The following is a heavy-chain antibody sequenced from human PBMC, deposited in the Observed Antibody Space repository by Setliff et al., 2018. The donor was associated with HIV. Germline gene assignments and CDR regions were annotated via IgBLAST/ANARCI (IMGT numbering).Heavy chain of an antibody. D-gene: IGHD3-3*01. J-gene: IGHJ4*02. CDR1: GDSFSGTSYY. Sequence: ETLSLTCTVSGDSFSGTSYYWGWIRQPPGKGLEWIGSIHFSGSTWYSQSLKSRVTIWVDTSKNQFSLKVNSVTAADTAVYYCVRPSLGIGGGSIFHNWGQGTLVTVSS. V-gene: IGHV4-39*01. CDR3: VRPSLGIGGGSIFHN. CDR2: IHFSGST.